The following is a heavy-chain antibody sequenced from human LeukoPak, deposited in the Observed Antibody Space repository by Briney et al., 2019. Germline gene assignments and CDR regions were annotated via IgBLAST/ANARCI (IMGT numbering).Heavy chain of an antibody. CDR1: GFTVSSNY. V-gene: IGHV3-53*01. Sequence: PGGSLRLSCAASGFTVSSNYMSWVRQAPGKGLEWVSAIYSGGSTYYADSVKGRFTISRDNSKNTLYLQMNSLRAKDTAVYYCVRDSVGPYYFNYWGQGTLVTVSS. J-gene: IGHJ4*02. D-gene: IGHD1-26*01. CDR3: VRDSVGPYYFNY. CDR2: IYSGGST.